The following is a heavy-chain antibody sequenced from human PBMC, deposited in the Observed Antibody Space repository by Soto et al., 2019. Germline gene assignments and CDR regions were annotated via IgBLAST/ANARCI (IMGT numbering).Heavy chain of an antibody. CDR2: IIPKLGSA. Sequence: ASVKVSCKASGGGNLRDYRTTWVRRAPGQGLEWMGGIIPKLGSANYAQNFQGRVTITADESTSTAYMELSSLRSEDTAVYYCAREGNCSGGSCYWNWFDPWGQGTLVTVSS. CDR3: AREGNCSGGSCYWNWFDP. V-gene: IGHV1-69*13. D-gene: IGHD2-15*01. CDR1: GGGNLRDYR. J-gene: IGHJ5*02.